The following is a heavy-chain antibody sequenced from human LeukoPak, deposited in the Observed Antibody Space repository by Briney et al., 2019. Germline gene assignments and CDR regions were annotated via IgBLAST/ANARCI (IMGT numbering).Heavy chain of an antibody. J-gene: IGHJ3*02. D-gene: IGHD5-24*01. CDR2: ISGSGGST. CDR1: GLTFSTYN. CDR3: AKVWGGMAPTYDAFDI. Sequence: PGGSLRLSCAGSGLTFSTYNMNWVRQAPGKGLEWVSAISGSGGSTYYADSVKGRFTISRDNSKNTLYLQMNSLRAEDTAVYYCAKVWGGMAPTYDAFDIWGQGTMVTVSS. V-gene: IGHV3-23*01.